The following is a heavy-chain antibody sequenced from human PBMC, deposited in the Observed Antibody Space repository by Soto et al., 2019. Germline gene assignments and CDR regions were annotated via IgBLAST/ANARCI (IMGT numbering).Heavy chain of an antibody. CDR3: ARHSLGSGSYYAIDY. Sequence: PSETLSLTCTVSGGSISSGDDYWSWIRQPPGKGLEWIGYIYYSGSTNYNPSLKSRVTISVDTSKNQFSLKLSSVTAADTAVYYCARHSLGSGSYYAIDYWGQGTLVTVSS. CDR1: GGSISSGDDY. J-gene: IGHJ4*02. CDR2: IYYSGST. V-gene: IGHV4-30-4*01. D-gene: IGHD3-10*02.